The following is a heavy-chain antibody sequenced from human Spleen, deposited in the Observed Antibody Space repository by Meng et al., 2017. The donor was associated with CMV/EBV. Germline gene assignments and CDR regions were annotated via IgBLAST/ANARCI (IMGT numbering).Heavy chain of an antibody. D-gene: IGHD7-27*01. V-gene: IGHV1-2*02. CDR3: ARDNNWGPDY. J-gene: IGHJ4*02. CDR2: INPNSGDT. Sequence: ASVKVSCKASGYTFTGYYIHWVRQAPGQGLEWTGWINPNSGDTNYAQKFEDRVTMTRDTSISTAYMDLSRLKSDDTAVYYCARDNNWGPDYWGQGTLVTVSS. CDR1: GYTFTGYY.